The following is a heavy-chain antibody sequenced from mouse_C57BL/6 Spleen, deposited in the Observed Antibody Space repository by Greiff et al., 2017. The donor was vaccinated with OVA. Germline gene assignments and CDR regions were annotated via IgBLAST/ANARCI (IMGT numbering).Heavy chain of an antibody. J-gene: IGHJ2*01. CDR3: ARATTVVAPNYFDY. CDR1: GYTFTSYW. D-gene: IGHD1-1*01. Sequence: QVQLQQPGAELVKPGASVKLSCKASGYTFTSYWMHWVQQRPGRGLEWIGRIDPNSGGTKYNEKFKSKATLTVDKPSSTAYMQRSSLTSEDSAVYYCARATTVVAPNYFDYWGQGTTLTVSS. V-gene: IGHV1-72*01. CDR2: IDPNSGGT.